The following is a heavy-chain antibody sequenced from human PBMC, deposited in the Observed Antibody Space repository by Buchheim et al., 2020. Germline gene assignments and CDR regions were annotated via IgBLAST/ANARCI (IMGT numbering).Heavy chain of an antibody. Sequence: QVQLQESGPGLVKPSETLSLTCTVSGGSISSYYWSWIRQPPGKGLEWIGDIYYSGSTNYNPSLNSRVNISVDKSKNQFSLKLSSVTAADTAVYYCARADDSSGYPHYWYFDLWGRGTL. D-gene: IGHD3-22*01. CDR1: GGSISSYY. CDR3: ARADDSSGYPHYWYFDL. CDR2: IYYSGST. V-gene: IGHV4-59*01. J-gene: IGHJ2*01.